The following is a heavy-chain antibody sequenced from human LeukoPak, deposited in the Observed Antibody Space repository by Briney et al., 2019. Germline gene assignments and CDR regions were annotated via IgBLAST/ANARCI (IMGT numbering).Heavy chain of an antibody. CDR3: TTDYGSGSYRYFNY. V-gene: IGHV3-15*01. J-gene: IGHJ4*02. CDR2: IKSKTDGGTT. CDR1: GFTFSNAW. Sequence: KTGGSLRLSCAASGFTFSNAWMSWVRQTPGKGLEWVGRIKSKTDGGTTDYVAPVKGRFTISRDDSKNTLYPQMNSLKSEDTAVYYCTTDYGSGSYRYFNYWGQGTLVTVSS. D-gene: IGHD3-10*01.